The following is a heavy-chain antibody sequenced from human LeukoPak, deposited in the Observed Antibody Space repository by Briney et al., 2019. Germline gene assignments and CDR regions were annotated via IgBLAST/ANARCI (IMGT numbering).Heavy chain of an antibody. J-gene: IGHJ4*02. D-gene: IGHD6-19*01. Sequence: ASVKVSCKASGYTFTGYYMHWVRQAPGQGLECMGWINPNNGDTNYAQKFQSRVTMTRDTSISTAYMELSRLRSDDTAVYYCANLVVAGLTIDYWGQGTLLTVSS. CDR2: INPNNGDT. CDR3: ANLVVAGLTIDY. V-gene: IGHV1-2*02. CDR1: GYTFTGYY.